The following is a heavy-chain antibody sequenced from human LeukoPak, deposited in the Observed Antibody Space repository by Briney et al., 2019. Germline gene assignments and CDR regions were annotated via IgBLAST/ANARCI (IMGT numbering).Heavy chain of an antibody. V-gene: IGHV3-23*01. CDR2: ISASGGVT. Sequence: GGSLRLSCAASRFTFTSYSMNWVRQAPGKGLEWVSGISASGGVTYSAESVRGRFTISRDNSKNTLYLQMNSLRVDDTAAYYCATISGSFEYLDYWGQGTLVTVSS. CDR1: RFTFTSYS. J-gene: IGHJ4*02. D-gene: IGHD1-26*01. CDR3: ATISGSFEYLDY.